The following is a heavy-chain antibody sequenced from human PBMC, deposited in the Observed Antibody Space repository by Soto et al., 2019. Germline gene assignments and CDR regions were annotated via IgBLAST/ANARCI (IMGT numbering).Heavy chain of an antibody. CDR3: ARDGGDSSGYYFRGDCYYYYGMDV. Sequence: QTGGSLRLSCAASGFTFSSYAMHWVRQAPGKGLEWVAVISYDGSNKYYADSVKGRFTISRDNSKNTLYLQMNSLRAEDTAVYYCARDGGDSSGYYFRGDCYYYYGMDVWGQGTTVTVSS. CDR2: ISYDGSNK. J-gene: IGHJ6*02. D-gene: IGHD3-22*01. CDR1: GFTFSSYA. V-gene: IGHV3-30-3*01.